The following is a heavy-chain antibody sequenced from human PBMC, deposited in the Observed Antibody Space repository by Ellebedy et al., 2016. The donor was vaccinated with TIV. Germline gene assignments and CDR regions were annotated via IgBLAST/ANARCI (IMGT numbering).Heavy chain of an antibody. V-gene: IGHV4-34*01. Sequence: SETLSLTXAVYGGSFSDYFWSWVRQPPGRGLEWIGEISHSGSTNYNPSLKSRVTISVDTSKNQFSLKLSSVTAADTAMYYCARVATGDWGQGTLVTVSS. CDR1: GGSFSDYF. D-gene: IGHD5-12*01. CDR3: ARVATGD. CDR2: ISHSGST. J-gene: IGHJ4*02.